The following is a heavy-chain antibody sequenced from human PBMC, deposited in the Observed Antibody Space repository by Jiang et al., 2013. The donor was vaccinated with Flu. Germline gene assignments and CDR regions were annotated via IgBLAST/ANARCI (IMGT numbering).Heavy chain of an antibody. V-gene: IGHV3-20*04. CDR3: ARGGSDYEGVSF. CDR2: TTYNGGDS. J-gene: IGHJ4*02. Sequence: VQLLESGGGVVRPGGSLRLSCAASGFTFDDYGMTWVRQLPGKGLEWVAGTTYNGGDSRYADSVKGRFTISRDDAKNSLYLQMHSLRAEDTAIYYCARGGSDYEGVSFWGQGALVTVSS. CDR1: GFTFDDYG. D-gene: IGHD3-16*01.